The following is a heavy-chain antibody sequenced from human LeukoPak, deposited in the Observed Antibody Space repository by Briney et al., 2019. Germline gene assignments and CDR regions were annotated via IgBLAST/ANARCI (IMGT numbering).Heavy chain of an antibody. CDR3: ANHNVLRYFDWLLEGYNWFDP. Sequence: SETLSLTCTVSGGSISSSSYYWGWIRQPPGKGLEWIGRIYYSGSTYYNPSLKSRVTISVDTSKNQFSLKLSSVTAADTAVYYCANHNVLRYFDWLLEGYNWFDPWGQGTLVTVSS. CDR1: GGSISSSSYY. V-gene: IGHV4-39*01. D-gene: IGHD3-9*01. CDR2: IYYSGST. J-gene: IGHJ5*02.